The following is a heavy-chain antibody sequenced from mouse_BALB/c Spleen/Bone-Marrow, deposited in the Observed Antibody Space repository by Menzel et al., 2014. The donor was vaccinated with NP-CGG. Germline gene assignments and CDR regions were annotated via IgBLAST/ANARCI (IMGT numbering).Heavy chain of an antibody. CDR3: ARYYNYYFDV. V-gene: IGHV1S81*02. J-gene: IGHJ1*01. CDR1: GYTFTNYW. Sequence: VQLQQSGAELVKPGASVSLSCKTSGYTFTNYWMHWVKQRPGQGLEWIGDINPSNGRATYSEKFKSKATLTVDKSSSTAYMQLSSLTSEDSAVYYCARYYNYYFDVWGAGTTVTVSS. D-gene: IGHD1-1*01. CDR2: INPSNGRA.